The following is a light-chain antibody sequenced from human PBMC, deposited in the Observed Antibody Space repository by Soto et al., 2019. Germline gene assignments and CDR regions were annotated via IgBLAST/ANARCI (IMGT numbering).Light chain of an antibody. Sequence: DIQMTQSPSTLSASVGDRVTISCRASQSISDWLSWYQQKPGKAPSLLIYKTSNLESGVPSRFSGSGSGTEFTLTISRLEPEDFAVYFCQQYGTSPGTFGQGTKVDIK. J-gene: IGKJ1*01. CDR3: QQYGTSPGT. CDR2: KTS. V-gene: IGKV1-5*03. CDR1: QSISDW.